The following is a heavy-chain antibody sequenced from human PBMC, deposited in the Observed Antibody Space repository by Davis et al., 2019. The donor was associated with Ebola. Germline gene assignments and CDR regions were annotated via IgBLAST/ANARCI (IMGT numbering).Heavy chain of an antibody. CDR2: FNYNGGA. Sequence: SETLSLTCTVSGASVSSSRYYWSWIRQPPGKGLEWVGYFNYNGGANYNPSLKSRVTISVDTSKNQFSLKLSSVTAADTVVYYCARGALHSGSWYGYWGQGTLVTVSS. CDR1: GASVSSSRYY. CDR3: ARGALHSGSWYGY. V-gene: IGHV4-61*01. J-gene: IGHJ4*02. D-gene: IGHD6-13*01.